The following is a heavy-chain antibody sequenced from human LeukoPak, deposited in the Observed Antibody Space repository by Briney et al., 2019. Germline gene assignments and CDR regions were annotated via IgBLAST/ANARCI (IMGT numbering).Heavy chain of an antibody. Sequence: GASVKVSCKASGGTFSSSAISWVRQAPGQGLEWMGWMNPNSGNTGYAQKFQGRVTMTRNTSISTAYMELSSLRSEDTAVYYCARWTSSTNRNYYYYYGMDVWGQGTTVTVSS. CDR3: ARWTSSTNRNYYYYYGMDV. CDR1: GGTFSSSA. J-gene: IGHJ6*02. CDR2: MNPNSGNT. D-gene: IGHD2-2*01. V-gene: IGHV1-8*02.